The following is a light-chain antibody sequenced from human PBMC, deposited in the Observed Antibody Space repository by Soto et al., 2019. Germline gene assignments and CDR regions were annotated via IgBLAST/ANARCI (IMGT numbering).Light chain of an antibody. V-gene: IGKV3-15*01. Sequence: EIVFTQSPATLSVSPGESSTLSCRASQSVSSNLSWYQQKPGQAPRLLIYGASTRATGIPVRFSGSGSGTEFTLTISSLQSEDFAVYYCQQYNNWPQTFGQGTKVDIK. CDR3: QQYNNWPQT. J-gene: IGKJ1*01. CDR2: GAS. CDR1: QSVSSN.